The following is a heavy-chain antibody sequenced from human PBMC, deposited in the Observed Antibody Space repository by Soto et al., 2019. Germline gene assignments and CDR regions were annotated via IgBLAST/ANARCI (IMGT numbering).Heavy chain of an antibody. V-gene: IGHV4-39*01. J-gene: IGHJ4*02. CDR1: SGSLISSTYC. D-gene: IGHD6-6*01. CDR2: IYYSGNT. CDR3: ASSSPFHY. Sequence: SETLSLTCSVSSGSLISSTYCWSWIRQPPGRGPEWIGSIYYSGNTYYKPSLKSRVSISIDTSRNQFSLKLTSVTAADTGVYYCASSSPFHYWGPGILVTVSS.